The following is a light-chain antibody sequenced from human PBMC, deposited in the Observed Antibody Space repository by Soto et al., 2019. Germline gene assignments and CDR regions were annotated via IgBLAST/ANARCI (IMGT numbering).Light chain of an antibody. CDR3: QSFDSSLRAYV. Sequence: QSVLTQPPSVSGAPGQRVTISCTGSSSNFGAGYEVHWYKQHPGAAPTLVIFNNLNRPSGVPERFSGSKSGTSASLVISGLQAEDEADYYCQSFDSSLRAYVFGSGTKLTVL. CDR1: SSNFGAGYE. V-gene: IGLV1-40*01. J-gene: IGLJ1*01. CDR2: NNL.